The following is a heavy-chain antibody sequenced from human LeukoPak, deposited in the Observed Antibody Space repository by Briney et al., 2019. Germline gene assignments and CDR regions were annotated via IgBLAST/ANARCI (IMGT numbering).Heavy chain of an antibody. J-gene: IGHJ2*01. Sequence: GGSLRLSCAASGFTFSSYATSWVRQTPGKRLEWVSAISGSGGSTYYADSVKGRFTISRDNSKNTLYLQMNSLRAEDTAVYYCAKLRAYSYGSGSPAYWYFDLWGRGTLVTVSS. D-gene: IGHD3-10*01. V-gene: IGHV3-23*01. CDR1: GFTFSSYA. CDR2: ISGSGGST. CDR3: AKLRAYSYGSGSPAYWYFDL.